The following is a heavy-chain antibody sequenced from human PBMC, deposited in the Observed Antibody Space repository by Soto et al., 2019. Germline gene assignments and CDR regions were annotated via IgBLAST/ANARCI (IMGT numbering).Heavy chain of an antibody. J-gene: IGHJ4*02. CDR3: ARRRYFGVVIIPVWDY. Sequence: SETLSLTCTVSGGSISSSSYYWGWIRQPPGKGLEWIGSIYYSGSTYYNPSLKSRVTISVDTSKNQFSRKLSSVTAADTAVYYCARRRYFGVVIIPVWDYWGQGTLVTVSS. CDR1: GGSISSSSYY. V-gene: IGHV4-39*01. CDR2: IYYSGST. D-gene: IGHD3-3*01.